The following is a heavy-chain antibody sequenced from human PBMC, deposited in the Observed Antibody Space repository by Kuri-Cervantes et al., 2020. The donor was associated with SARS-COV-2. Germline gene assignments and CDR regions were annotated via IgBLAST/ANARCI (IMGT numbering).Heavy chain of an antibody. CDR2: TYDTETT. Sequence: SETLSLTCTVSGGSISSGGCYWTWIRQHPGKGLEWLGYTYDTETTYYNPSLHSRLTMSLDTSKNQFSLNLSSVTAADTAVYYCGSVHGDEVYGDYTFENFQHWGQGTLVTVSS. D-gene: IGHD4-17*01. V-gene: IGHV4-31*03. CDR3: GSVHGDEVYGDYTFENFQH. CDR1: GGSISSGGCY. J-gene: IGHJ1*01.